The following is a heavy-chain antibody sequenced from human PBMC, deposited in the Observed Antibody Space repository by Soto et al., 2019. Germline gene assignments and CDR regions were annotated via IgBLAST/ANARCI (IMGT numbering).Heavy chain of an antibody. J-gene: IGHJ4*02. CDR1: GFSLSTSGVG. CDR3: AQSLEDPPLDY. CDR2: IYWDDDK. Sequence: QITLKESGPTLVKPTQTLTLTCTFSGFSLSTSGVGVGWIRQPPGKALEWLALIYWDDDKRYSPSLKSRLTLTKDTSKNQVVLTMTNMDPVDPATYYWAQSLEDPPLDYWGQGTLVTVSS. V-gene: IGHV2-5*02.